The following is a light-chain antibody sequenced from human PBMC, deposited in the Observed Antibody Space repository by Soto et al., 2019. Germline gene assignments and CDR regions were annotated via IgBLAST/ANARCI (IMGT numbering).Light chain of an antibody. Sequence: DIQMTQSPSSLSASVGDRGTITCRASQSISSGLAWYQQKPGKAPKLLIHKASTLKSGIPSRFSGSGSGTEFTLTISSLQPDDFATYYCQHYNSYSEAFGQGTKVDIK. V-gene: IGKV1-5*03. CDR2: KAS. CDR3: QHYNSYSEA. J-gene: IGKJ1*01. CDR1: QSISSG.